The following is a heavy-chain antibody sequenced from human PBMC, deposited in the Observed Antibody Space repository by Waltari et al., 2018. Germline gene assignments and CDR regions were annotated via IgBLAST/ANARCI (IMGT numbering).Heavy chain of an antibody. D-gene: IGHD2-2*01. CDR1: GFTFNNYG. J-gene: IGHJ3*01. V-gene: IGHV3-30*18. CDR2: IAHDGSNK. Sequence: QVQLVESGGGVVQPGRSLRLPCESCGFTFNNYGILWVRQAPGKGLEWVAVIAHDGSNKYYADAVKGRFTVSRDNSRNVLYLQMNSLRVDDTAVYYCAKDRDCSSTSCSLLDVWGQGTMVTVSS. CDR3: AKDRDCSSTSCSLLDV.